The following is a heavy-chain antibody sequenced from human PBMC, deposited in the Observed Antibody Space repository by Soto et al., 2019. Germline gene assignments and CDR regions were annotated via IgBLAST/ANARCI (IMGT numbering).Heavy chain of an antibody. CDR3: ARSLLGPMAFDM. D-gene: IGHD7-27*01. CDR2: INHDGSET. Sequence: VQLVESGGDLVQPGGSLRLSCAASGFIFTNYWMTWVRQAPGKGLEWVANINHDGSETYYLDSVKGRFAISRDNAKNSLFLQMNSLRDEATAIYYCARSLLGPMAFDMWGHGTLVAVSS. V-gene: IGHV3-7*03. J-gene: IGHJ3*02. CDR1: GFIFTNYW.